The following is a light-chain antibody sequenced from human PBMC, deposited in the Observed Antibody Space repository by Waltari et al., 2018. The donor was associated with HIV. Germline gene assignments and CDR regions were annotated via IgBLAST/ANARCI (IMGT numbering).Light chain of an antibody. J-gene: IGKJ1*01. CDR1: QSIGTD. CDR3: QQRSRWSPWT. Sequence: EIVLTQSPTTLSLSPGERATLSCRASQSIGTDLVWYQHKPGLAPRLLTYDASNRALAIPPRFSGSGSGTDFTLTIISLDPEDFAVYYCQQRSRWSPWTFGQGTRVEI. CDR2: DAS. V-gene: IGKV3-11*01.